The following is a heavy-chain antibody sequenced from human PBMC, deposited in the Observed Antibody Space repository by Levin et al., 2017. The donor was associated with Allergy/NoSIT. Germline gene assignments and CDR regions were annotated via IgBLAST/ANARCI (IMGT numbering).Heavy chain of an antibody. V-gene: IGHV1-69*13. CDR3: ARGSGYCSGGSCFFDY. Sequence: SVKVSCKASGGTFSSYAISWVRQAPGQGLEWMGGIIPIFGTANYAQKFQGRVTITADESTSTAYMELSSLRSEDTAVYYCARGSGYCSGGSCFFDYWGQGTLVTVSS. J-gene: IGHJ4*02. CDR1: GGTFSSYA. D-gene: IGHD2-15*01. CDR2: IIPIFGTA.